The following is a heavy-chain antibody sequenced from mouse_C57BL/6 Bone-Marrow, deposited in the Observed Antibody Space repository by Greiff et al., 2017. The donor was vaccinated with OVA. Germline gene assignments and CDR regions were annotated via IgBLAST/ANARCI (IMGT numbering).Heavy chain of an antibody. CDR2: IDPENGDT. V-gene: IGHV14-4*01. Sequence: VQLQQSGAELVRPGASVKLSCTASGFNIKDDYMHWVKQRPEQGLEWIGWIDPENGDTEYASKFQGKATITADTTSNTVYLQLSSLTSEDTAVYYCTSLRYPYCGQGTAITVSS. J-gene: IGHJ2*01. CDR3: TSLRYPY. CDR1: GFNIKDDY. D-gene: IGHD1-1*01.